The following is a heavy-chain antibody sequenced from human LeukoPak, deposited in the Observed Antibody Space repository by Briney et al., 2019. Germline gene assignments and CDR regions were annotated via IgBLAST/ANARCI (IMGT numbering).Heavy chain of an antibody. J-gene: IGHJ3*02. D-gene: IGHD1-26*01. V-gene: IGHV3-21*01. CDR1: GFTFHSYS. CDR2: INSDSSYI. CDR3: GRSYMVGYITRAFDI. Sequence: GGSLRLSCVASGFTFHSYSMNWVRQAPGKGLEWVSSINSDSSYIFFADSLKGRFTISRDNADNSLYLHMNSLRVEDTAVYYCGRSYMVGYITRAFDIWGQGTMVTVSS.